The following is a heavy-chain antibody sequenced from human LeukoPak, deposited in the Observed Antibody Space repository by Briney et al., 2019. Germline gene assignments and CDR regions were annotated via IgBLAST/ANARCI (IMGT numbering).Heavy chain of an antibody. D-gene: IGHD7-27*01. CDR2: ISSSSSYI. CDR1: GFTFSSYS. CDR3: ARVRTFVTGDFDY. V-gene: IGHV3-21*01. J-gene: IGHJ4*02. Sequence: PGGSLRLSCAASGFTFSSYSMNWVRQAPGKGLEWVSSISSSSSYIYYADSVKGRFTISRDNAKNSLYLQMNSLKAEDTAVYYCARVRTFVTGDFDYWGQGTLVTVSS.